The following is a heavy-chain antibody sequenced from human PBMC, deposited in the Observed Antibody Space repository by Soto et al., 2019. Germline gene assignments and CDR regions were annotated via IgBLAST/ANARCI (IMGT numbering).Heavy chain of an antibody. V-gene: IGHV1-2*04. CDR3: ARDTIRGDTAMAPYYYYYYGMDV. D-gene: IGHD5-18*01. CDR2: INPNSGGT. J-gene: IGHJ6*02. Sequence: ASVKVSCKASGYTFTSYAIGWVRQAPGQGLEWMGWINPNSGGTNYAQKFQGWVTMTRDTSISTAYMELSRLRSDDTAVYYCARDTIRGDTAMAPYYYYYYGMDVWGQGTTVTVSS. CDR1: GYTFTSYA.